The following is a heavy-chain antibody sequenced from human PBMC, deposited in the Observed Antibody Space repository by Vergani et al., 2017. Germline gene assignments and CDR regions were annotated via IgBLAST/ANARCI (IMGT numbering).Heavy chain of an antibody. CDR3: ARGRHRNDFWSGYMNDY. CDR1: GFTFSIYG. Sequence: QVQLVESGGGVVQPGRSLILSCAASGFTFSIYGLHLVLPAPGKGLEWVAVIWSDGSNKYYADSVKGRFTISRDNSKNTLYLQMNSLRAEDTAVYYCARGRHRNDFWSGYMNDYWGQGTLVTVSS. CDR2: IWSDGSNK. V-gene: IGHV3-33*01. D-gene: IGHD3-3*01. J-gene: IGHJ4*02.